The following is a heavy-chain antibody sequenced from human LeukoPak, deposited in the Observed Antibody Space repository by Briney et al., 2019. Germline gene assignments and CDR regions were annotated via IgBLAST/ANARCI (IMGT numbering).Heavy chain of an antibody. CDR2: LYSGGST. J-gene: IGHJ4*02. Sequence: GGSLRLSCAVSGFTVSINYMSWVRQAPGKGLEWVSVLYSGGSTYYADSVKGRFTISRDNAKNTLYLQMNSLRAEDTAVYYCARAEWDLIYGYWGQGTLVTVSS. V-gene: IGHV3-66*01. D-gene: IGHD1-26*01. CDR3: ARAEWDLIYGY. CDR1: GFTVSINY.